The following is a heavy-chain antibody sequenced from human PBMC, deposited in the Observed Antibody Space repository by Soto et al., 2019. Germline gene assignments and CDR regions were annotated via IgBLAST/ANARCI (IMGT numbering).Heavy chain of an antibody. D-gene: IGHD3-10*01. J-gene: IGHJ4*02. V-gene: IGHV4-34*01. CDR2: INHSGST. Sequence: PSETLSLTCAVYGGSFSGYYWSWIRQPPGKGLEWIGEINHSGSTNYNPSLKSRVTISVDTSKNQFSLKLSSVTAADTAVYYCARGHVGVWFGGRTPPDYWGQGTLVTVSS. CDR3: ARGHVGVWFGGRTPPDY. CDR1: GGSFSGYY.